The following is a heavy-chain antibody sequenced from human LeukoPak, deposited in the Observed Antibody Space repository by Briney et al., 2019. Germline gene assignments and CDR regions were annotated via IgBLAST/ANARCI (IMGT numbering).Heavy chain of an antibody. V-gene: IGHV4-39*01. D-gene: IGHD4-17*01. Sequence: TSETLSLTCTVSGVSISSSSYYWGWIRQPPGKGLEWIGSIYYSGSTYYNPSLKSRVTISVDTSKNQFSLKLSSVTAADTAVYYCARLGWYIDIPRYGDYSPYNWFDPWGQGTLVTVSS. J-gene: IGHJ5*02. CDR1: GVSISSSSYY. CDR3: ARLGWYIDIPRYGDYSPYNWFDP. CDR2: IYYSGST.